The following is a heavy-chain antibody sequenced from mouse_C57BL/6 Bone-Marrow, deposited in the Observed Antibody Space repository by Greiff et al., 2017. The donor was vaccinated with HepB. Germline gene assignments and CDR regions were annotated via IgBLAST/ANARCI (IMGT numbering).Heavy chain of an antibody. CDR2: IYPRSGNT. J-gene: IGHJ2*01. CDR3: ASSGITTGFDY. D-gene: IGHD1-1*01. CDR1: GYTFTSYG. V-gene: IGHV1-81*01. Sequence: VQLQESGAELARPGASVKLSCKASGYTFTSYGISWVKQRTGQGLEWIGEIYPRSGNTYYNEKFKGKATLTADKSSSTAYMELRSLTSDDSAVYFCASSGITTGFDYWGQGTTLTVSS.